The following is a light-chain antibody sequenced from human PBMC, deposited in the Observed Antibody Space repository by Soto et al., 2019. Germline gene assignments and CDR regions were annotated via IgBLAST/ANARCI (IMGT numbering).Light chain of an antibody. J-gene: IGKJ2*01. CDR2: DAS. Sequence: EIVLTQSPATLSLSPGERATLSCRASQSLSNYIAWYQQKPGQAPRLLIYDASTRATGVAARFSGSGSGTDFTLTISSLEPEDFAVYYCQQYGSSYTFGQGTKLEIK. CDR3: QQYGSSYT. V-gene: IGKV3-11*01. CDR1: QSLSNY.